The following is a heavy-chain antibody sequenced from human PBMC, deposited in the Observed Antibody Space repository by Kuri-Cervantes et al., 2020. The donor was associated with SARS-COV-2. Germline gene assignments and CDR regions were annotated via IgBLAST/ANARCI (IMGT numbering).Heavy chain of an antibody. CDR2: INPNSGGT. D-gene: IGHD5-24*01. CDR3: ARGDVYNHGSLDY. CDR1: GGTFSSYA. J-gene: IGHJ4*02. V-gene: IGHV1-2*02. Sequence: ASVKVSCKASGGTFSSYAISWVRQAPGQGLEWMGWINPNSGGTNYAQKFQGRVTISVDTSKNQFSLKLSSVTAADTAVYYCARGDVYNHGSLDYWGQGTLVTVSS.